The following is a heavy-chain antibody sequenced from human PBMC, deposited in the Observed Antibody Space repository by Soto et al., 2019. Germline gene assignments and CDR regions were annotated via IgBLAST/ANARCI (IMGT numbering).Heavy chain of an antibody. CDR1: GGSISSYY. D-gene: IGHD3-3*01. CDR3: ARGSITIFGVSFDY. Sequence: SETLSLTCTVSGGSISSYYWSWIRQPPGKGLEWIGYIYYSGSTNYNPSLKSRVTISVDTSKNQFSLKPSSVTAADTAVYYCARGSITIFGVSFDYWGQGTLVT. J-gene: IGHJ4*02. V-gene: IGHV4-59*01. CDR2: IYYSGST.